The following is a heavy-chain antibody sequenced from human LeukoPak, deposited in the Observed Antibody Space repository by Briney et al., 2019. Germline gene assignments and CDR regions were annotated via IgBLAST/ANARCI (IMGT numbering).Heavy chain of an antibody. CDR3: ARGQWLDNY. J-gene: IGHJ4*02. V-gene: IGHV4-34*01. CDR1: GGSFSDYY. D-gene: IGHD6-19*01. Sequence: SETLSLTCAVYGGSFSDYYWSWIRQPPGKGLEWIGEITNSGSTNYNPSLKSRVTISVDTSKNQFSLKLTSVTAADTAVYYCARGQWLDNYWGQGTLVTVSS. CDR2: ITNSGST.